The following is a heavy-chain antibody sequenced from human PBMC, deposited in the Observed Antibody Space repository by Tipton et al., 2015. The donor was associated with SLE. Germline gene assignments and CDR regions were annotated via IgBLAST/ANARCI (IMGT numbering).Heavy chain of an antibody. CDR1: GFTFSSYW. V-gene: IGHV3-7*01. J-gene: IGHJ4*02. CDR2: IKQDGSEK. D-gene: IGHD6-13*01. CDR3: GRYGYSSSWYYFDY. Sequence: SLRLSCAASGFTFSSYWMSWVRQAPGKGLEWVANIKQDGSEKYYVDSVKGRFTISRDNAKNSLYLQMNSLRAEDTAVYYCGRYGYSSSWYYFDYWGQGTLVTVSS.